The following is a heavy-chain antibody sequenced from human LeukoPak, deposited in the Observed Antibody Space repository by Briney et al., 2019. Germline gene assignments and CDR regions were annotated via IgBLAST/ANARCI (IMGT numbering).Heavy chain of an antibody. Sequence: SETLSLTCTVSGGSISSSSYYWGWIRQPPGKGLEWIGSIYYSGSTYYNPSLKSRVTISVDTSKNQFSLKLSSVTAADTAVYYCARGGCDSTSCYNEPADYWGQGTLVTVSS. CDR3: ARGGCDSTSCYNEPADY. CDR2: IYYSGST. J-gene: IGHJ4*02. D-gene: IGHD2-2*02. CDR1: GGSISSSSYY. V-gene: IGHV4-39*07.